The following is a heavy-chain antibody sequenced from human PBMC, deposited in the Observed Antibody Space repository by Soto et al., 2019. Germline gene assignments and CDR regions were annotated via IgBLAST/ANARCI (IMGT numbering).Heavy chain of an antibody. V-gene: IGHV4-31*03. D-gene: IGHD3-22*01. J-gene: IGHJ4*02. Sequence: SETLSLTCTVSGGSISSGGYCWSWIRQHPGKGLEWIGYIYYSGSTYYNPSLKSRVTISVDTSKNQFSLKLSSVTAADTAVYYCARTYYYDSSGYYVDYWGQGTLVTSPQ. CDR1: GGSISSGGYC. CDR2: IYYSGST. CDR3: ARTYYYDSSGYYVDY.